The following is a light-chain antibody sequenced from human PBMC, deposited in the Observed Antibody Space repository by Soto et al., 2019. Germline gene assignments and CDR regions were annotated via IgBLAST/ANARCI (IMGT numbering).Light chain of an antibody. J-gene: IGLJ1*01. CDR1: TSDVGGYNY. Sequence: QSVLTQPASVSGSPGQSITISCTGTTSDVGGYNYVSWYQQHPGKVPKLLIHEVSNRPSGVSNRFSGSKSGNTASLTISGLQAEDEADYYCQSYDSSLSGYVFGTGTKVTVL. V-gene: IGLV2-14*01. CDR2: EVS. CDR3: QSYDSSLSGYV.